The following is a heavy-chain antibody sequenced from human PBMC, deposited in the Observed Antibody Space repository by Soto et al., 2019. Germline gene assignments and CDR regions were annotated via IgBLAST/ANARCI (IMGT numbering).Heavy chain of an antibody. V-gene: IGHV4-30-4*01. CDR3: ARDVDGLHDDTSGPFPRPG. CDR1: GGSISSDDYY. Sequence: PSETLSLTCTVSGGSISSDDYYWSWIRQAPGRGLEWIGYIHSSGSIYYNPSLKSRATMSIDTAGNQFSLKVSSVTVADTAVYYCARDVDGLHDDTSGPFPRPGWGQGTLVTV. J-gene: IGHJ1*01. D-gene: IGHD3-22*01. CDR2: IHSSGSI.